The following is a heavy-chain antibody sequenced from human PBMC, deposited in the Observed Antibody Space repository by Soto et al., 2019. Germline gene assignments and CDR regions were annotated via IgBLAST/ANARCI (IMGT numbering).Heavy chain of an antibody. Sequence: ASVKVSCKASGYTFTSYGISWVRQAPGQGLEWMGWISAYNGNTNYAQKLQGRVTMTTDTSTSTAYMELRSLRSDDTAVYYCAREMGLVRDGQTLDYWGQGTLVTVSS. V-gene: IGHV1-18*01. D-gene: IGHD6-19*01. CDR2: ISAYNGNT. J-gene: IGHJ4*02. CDR1: GYTFTSYG. CDR3: AREMGLVRDGQTLDY.